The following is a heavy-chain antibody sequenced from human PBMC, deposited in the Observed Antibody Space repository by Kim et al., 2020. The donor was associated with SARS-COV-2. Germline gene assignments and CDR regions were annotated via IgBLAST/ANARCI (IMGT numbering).Heavy chain of an antibody. Sequence: ASVKVSCKASGYTFTSYAMHWVRQAPGQRLEWMGWINAGNGNTKYSQKFQGRVTITRDTSASTAYMELSSLRSEDTAVYYCARDGRTSRPIYCSGGSCYSRWFDPWGQGTLVTVSS. J-gene: IGHJ5*02. D-gene: IGHD2-15*01. V-gene: IGHV1-3*01. CDR3: ARDGRTSRPIYCSGGSCYSRWFDP. CDR1: GYTFTSYA. CDR2: INAGNGNT.